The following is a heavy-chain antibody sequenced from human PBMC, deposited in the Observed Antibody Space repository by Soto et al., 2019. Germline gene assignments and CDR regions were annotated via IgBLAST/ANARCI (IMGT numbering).Heavy chain of an antibody. V-gene: IGHV5-51*01. CDR3: ARQMVTTFSFDH. D-gene: IGHD4-17*01. Sequence: PXESLKISWTGSGYSFTSQWIAWVRQMPGKGLEWMGIIHPSDSDSRYSQSFQGQVTFSVDKSINAAYLQWSSVKASDTAIYYCARQMVTTFSFDHWGQGSLVTVSS. J-gene: IGHJ4*02. CDR1: GYSFTSQW. CDR2: IHPSDSDS.